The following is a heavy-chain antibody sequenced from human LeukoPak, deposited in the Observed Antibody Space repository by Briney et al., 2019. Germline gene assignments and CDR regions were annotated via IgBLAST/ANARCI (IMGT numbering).Heavy chain of an antibody. CDR1: GGTFSSYA. V-gene: IGHV1-69*04. D-gene: IGHD2-15*01. J-gene: IGHJ4*02. CDR2: IIPILGIA. CDR3: ARLLTTSFDY. Sequence: SVKVSCKASGGTFSSYAISWVRQAPGQRLERMGRIIPILGIANYTQKFQGRVTITADKSTSTAYMELSSLRSEDTAVYYCARLLTTSFDYWGQGTLVTVSS.